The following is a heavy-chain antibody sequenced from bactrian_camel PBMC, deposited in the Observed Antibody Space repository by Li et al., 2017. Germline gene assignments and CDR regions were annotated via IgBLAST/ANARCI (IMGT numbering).Heavy chain of an antibody. J-gene: IGHJ4*01. CDR1: GYTSTTSC. D-gene: IGHD7*01. CDR3: VAAPRYSTSCVEPLRTVWNY. Sequence: VQLVESGRLSCVTSGYTSTTSCVAWVRQAPGKQREGVVSIDRDGRATYADSVKGRFTISMDANTLYLQMNSLTPEDSAIYYCVAAPRYSTSCVEPLRTVWNYWGQGTQVTVS. V-gene: IGHV3S53*01. CDR2: IDRDGRA.